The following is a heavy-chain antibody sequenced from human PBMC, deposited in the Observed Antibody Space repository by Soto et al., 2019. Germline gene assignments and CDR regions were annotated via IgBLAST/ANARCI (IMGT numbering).Heavy chain of an antibody. V-gene: IGHV3-23*01. J-gene: IGHJ4*02. CDR2: ISGSGGST. Sequence: GGSLRLSCAASGFTFSSYAMSWVRQAPGKGLEWVSAISGSGGSTYYADSVKGRFTISRDNSKNTLYLQMNSLRAEDTAVYYCAKDLRIYGGNQEFDYWGQGTLVTVPS. D-gene: IGHD4-17*01. CDR3: AKDLRIYGGNQEFDY. CDR1: GFTFSSYA.